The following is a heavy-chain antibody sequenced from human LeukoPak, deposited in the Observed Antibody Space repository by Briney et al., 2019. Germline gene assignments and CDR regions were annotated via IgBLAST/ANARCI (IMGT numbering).Heavy chain of an antibody. CDR2: ISNNGGYT. CDR3: AKKPVGLDY. V-gene: IGHV3-23*01. J-gene: IGHJ4*02. Sequence: GGSLRLSCAASGFTFSSSAMSWVRQAPGKGLEWVSAISNNGGYTYYADSVQGRFTISRDNSKNTLYLQMNSLRAEDTAVYYCAKKPVGLDYWGQGTLVTVSS. CDR1: GFTFSSSA.